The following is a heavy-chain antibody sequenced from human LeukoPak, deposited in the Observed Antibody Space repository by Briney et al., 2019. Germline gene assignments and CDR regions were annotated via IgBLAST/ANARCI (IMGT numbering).Heavy chain of an antibody. V-gene: IGHV1-69*04. CDR2: IIPILGIA. CDR1: GGTFSSYA. D-gene: IGHD4-17*01. CDR3: ARDKGRLRHYYYYMDV. J-gene: IGHJ6*03. Sequence: ASVKVSCKASGGTFSSYAISWVRQAPGQGLEWMGRIIPILGIANYAQKFQGRVTITADKSTSTAYMELSSLRSEDTAVYYCARDKGRLRHYYYYMDVWGKGTTVTVSS.